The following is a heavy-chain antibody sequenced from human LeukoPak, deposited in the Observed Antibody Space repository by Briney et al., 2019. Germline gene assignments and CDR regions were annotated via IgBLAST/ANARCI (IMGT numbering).Heavy chain of an antibody. V-gene: IGHV4-39*07. D-gene: IGHD1-26*01. CDR3: ARVSVGAYASRWFDP. J-gene: IGHJ5*02. Sequence: SETLSLTCTVSGGSISSSSYYWGWIRQPPGKGLEWIGSIYYSGSTYYNPSLKSRVTISVDTSKNQFSLKLSSVTAADTAVYYCARVSVGAYASRWFDPWGQGTLVTVSS. CDR1: GGSISSSSYY. CDR2: IYYSGST.